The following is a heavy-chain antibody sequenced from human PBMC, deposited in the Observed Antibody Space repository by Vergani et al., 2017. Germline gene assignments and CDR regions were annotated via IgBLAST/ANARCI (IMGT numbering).Heavy chain of an antibody. Sequence: EVQLVESGGGLVQPGRSLRLSCAASGFTFDDYAMHWVRQAPGKGLEWVSGISWNSGSIGYADSVKGRFTISRDNAKNSLYLQMNSLRAEDTALYYCARDQGYDFWSGYYGYWGQGTLVTVSS. V-gene: IGHV3-9*01. CDR2: ISWNSGSI. CDR1: GFTFDDYA. D-gene: IGHD3-3*01. CDR3: ARDQGYDFWSGYYGY. J-gene: IGHJ4*02.